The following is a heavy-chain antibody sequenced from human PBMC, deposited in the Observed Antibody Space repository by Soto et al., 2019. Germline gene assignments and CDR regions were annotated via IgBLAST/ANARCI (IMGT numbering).Heavy chain of an antibody. J-gene: IGHJ3*02. D-gene: IGHD1-26*01. Sequence: QLQLQESGPGLVKPSETLSLTCTVSGGSISSSSYYWGWIRQPPGKGLEWIGSIYYSGSTYYNPSLKSRVTISVDTSKNQFSLKLSSVTAADTAVYYCARHSDPWELLPITPSFDIWGQGTMVTVSS. V-gene: IGHV4-39*01. CDR2: IYYSGST. CDR1: GGSISSSSYY. CDR3: ARHSDPWELLPITPSFDI.